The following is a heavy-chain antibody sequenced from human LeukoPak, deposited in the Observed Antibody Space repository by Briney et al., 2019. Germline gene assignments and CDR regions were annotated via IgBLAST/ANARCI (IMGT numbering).Heavy chain of an antibody. Sequence: PGGPLRLSCAASGFTFSNYAMHWVRQAPGKGLEWVAVISYDGSNKYYADSVRGRFTISRDNSKNTLYLQMNSLRAEDTAVYYCARGGYYYAEYFQYWGQGTLVTVSS. J-gene: IGHJ1*01. V-gene: IGHV3-30-3*01. CDR3: ARGGYYYAEYFQY. CDR1: GFTFSNYA. CDR2: ISYDGSNK. D-gene: IGHD3-22*01.